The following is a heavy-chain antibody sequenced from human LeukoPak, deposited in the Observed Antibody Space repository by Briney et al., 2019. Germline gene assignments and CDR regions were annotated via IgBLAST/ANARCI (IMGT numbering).Heavy chain of an antibody. V-gene: IGHV1-2*02. CDR3: ARGGGCTNGVCYTNWFDP. CDR1: GYTFTGYY. J-gene: IGHJ5*02. Sequence: ASVKVSCKASGYTFTGYYMHWVRQAPGQGLEWMGWINPNSGGTNYAQKFQGRVTMTRDTSISTAYTELSRLRSDDTAVYYCARGGGCTNGVCYTNWFDPWGQGTLVTVSS. CDR2: INPNSGGT. D-gene: IGHD2-8*01.